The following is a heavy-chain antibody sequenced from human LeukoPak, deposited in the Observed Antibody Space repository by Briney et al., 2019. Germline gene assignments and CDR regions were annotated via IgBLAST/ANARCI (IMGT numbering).Heavy chain of an antibody. CDR2: IYDSGST. CDR3: ASGPVHNWFDP. J-gene: IGHJ5*02. V-gene: IGHV4-30-4*01. CDR1: GGSVSSGYHY. Sequence: SQTLSLTGTLSGGSVSSGYHYWSWIRQTPGKGLEWIGYIYDSGSTYYNPSLKSRLTISVDTSKNQFSLKLSSVTAADTAVYYCASGPVHNWFDPWGQGTLVTVSS.